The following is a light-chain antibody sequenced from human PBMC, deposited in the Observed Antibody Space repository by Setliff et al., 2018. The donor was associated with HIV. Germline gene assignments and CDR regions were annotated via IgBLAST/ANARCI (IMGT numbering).Light chain of an antibody. J-gene: IGLJ2*01. CDR3: SSYTSSSTVV. CDR2: DVS. V-gene: IGLV2-14*03. Sequence: QSALTQPPSVSGAPGQRVTISCTGTSSDVGAYNYVSWYQQHPGKAPKLMIYDVSHWPSGVSNRFSGSKSGNTASLTISGLQAEDEADYYCSSYTSSSTVVFGGGTKGTVL. CDR1: SSDVGAYNY.